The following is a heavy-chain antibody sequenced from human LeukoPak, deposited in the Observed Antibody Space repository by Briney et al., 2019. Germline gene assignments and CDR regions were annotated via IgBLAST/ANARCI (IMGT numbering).Heavy chain of an antibody. Sequence: GGSLRLSCAASGFAFSSYSMNWVRRAPGKGLEWVSHITSGDNTIYYADSVKGRFTISRDNAKNSLYLQMNSLSDEDTAVYYCARVGGTSIYYYYYYMDVWGKGTTVTVSS. D-gene: IGHD1-1*01. J-gene: IGHJ6*03. CDR3: ARVGGTSIYYYYYYMDV. CDR2: ITSGDNTI. V-gene: IGHV3-48*02. CDR1: GFAFSSYS.